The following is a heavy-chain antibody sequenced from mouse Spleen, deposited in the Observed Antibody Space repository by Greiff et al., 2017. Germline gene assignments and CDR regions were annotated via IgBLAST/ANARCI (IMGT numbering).Heavy chain of an antibody. CDR3: ARQNGPYGNYVLFAY. Sequence: EVKVVESGGGLVKPGGSLKLSCAASGFTFSSYAMSWVRQTPEKRLEWVATISSGGGNTYYPDSVKGRFTISRDNAKNTLYLQMSSLKSEDTAMYYCARQNGPYGNYVLFAYWGQGTLVTVSA. V-gene: IGHV5-9*04. CDR1: GFTFSSYA. J-gene: IGHJ3*01. CDR2: ISSGGGNT. D-gene: IGHD2-1*01.